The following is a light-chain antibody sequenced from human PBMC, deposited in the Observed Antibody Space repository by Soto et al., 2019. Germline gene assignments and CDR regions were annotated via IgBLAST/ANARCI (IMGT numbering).Light chain of an antibody. CDR1: QSVSSN. CDR2: GAS. CDR3: QQYNNWPFMYT. Sequence: EIVMTQSPATLSVSPGERATLSCRASQSVSSNLAWYQQKPGQAPRLLIYGASPRATGIPARFSGSGSGTEFTLTISSLQSEDFAVYYCQQYNNWPFMYTFGQGTKLEIK. J-gene: IGKJ2*01. V-gene: IGKV3-15*01.